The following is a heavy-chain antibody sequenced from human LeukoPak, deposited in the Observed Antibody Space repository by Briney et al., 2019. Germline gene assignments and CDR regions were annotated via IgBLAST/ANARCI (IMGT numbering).Heavy chain of an antibody. D-gene: IGHD6-13*01. CDR3: ARHYSGSSWYDAFDI. CDR1: GFTFSNYT. CDR2: ISYDGSNK. V-gene: IGHV3-30-3*01. J-gene: IGHJ3*02. Sequence: PGGSLRLSCAASGFTFSNYTMHWVRQAPGKGLEWVAVISYDGSNKYYADSVKGRFTISRDNSKNTLCLQMNSLRAEDTAVYYCARHYSGSSWYDAFDIWGQGTMVTVSS.